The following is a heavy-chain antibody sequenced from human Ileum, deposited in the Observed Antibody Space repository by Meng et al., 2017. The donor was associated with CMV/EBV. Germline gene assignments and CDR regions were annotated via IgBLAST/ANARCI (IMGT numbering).Heavy chain of an antibody. CDR2: ISCSGDNT. D-gene: IGHD2-8*02. J-gene: IGHJ5*02. CDR1: GFPFTDSA. Sequence: AALGFPFTDSAMAWGRRAPGKGLEWVSGISCSGDNTYYADSVKGRFTISRDNSKNTLFLQMNSLRAEDTALYSCAATPLTTTGWFDPWGQGTLVTVSS. V-gene: IGHV3-23*01. CDR3: AATPLTTTGWFDP.